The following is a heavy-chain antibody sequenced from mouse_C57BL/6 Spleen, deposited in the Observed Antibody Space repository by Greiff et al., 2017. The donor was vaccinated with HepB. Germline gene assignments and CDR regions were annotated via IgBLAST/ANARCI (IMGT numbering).Heavy chain of an antibody. J-gene: IGHJ2*01. V-gene: IGHV1-76*01. D-gene: IGHD1-1*01. CDR2: IYTGSGNT. CDR1: GYTFNDYY. Sequence: QVQLKESGAELVRPGASVKLSCKASGYTFNDYYINWVKQRPGQGLEWIARIYTGSGNTYYNEKFKGKATLTAEKSSSTAYMQLSSLTSEDSAVYFCARCYYGSEGLLCDYWGQGTTLTVSS. CDR3: ARCYYGSEGLLCDY.